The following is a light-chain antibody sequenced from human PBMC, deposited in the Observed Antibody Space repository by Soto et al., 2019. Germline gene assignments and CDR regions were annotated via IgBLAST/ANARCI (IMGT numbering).Light chain of an antibody. CDR3: QPRTNWPLL. V-gene: IGKV3-11*01. CDR1: QSGSSS. Sequence: DIVLTQSPATPSFSPGERATLSCRARQSGSSSLAWYQHQPGQAPRLLIYDASNRADGIPARVSGSGSGTDFDLTISSLEPEDLEVNYYQPRTNWPLLFCCGTKGEIQ. J-gene: IGKJ4*01. CDR2: DAS.